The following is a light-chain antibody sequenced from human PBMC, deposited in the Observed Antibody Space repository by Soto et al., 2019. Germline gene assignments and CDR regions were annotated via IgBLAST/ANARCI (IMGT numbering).Light chain of an antibody. V-gene: IGLV4-69*01. CDR3: QTWGTGVV. CDR1: SGHSSYD. J-gene: IGLJ2*01. CDR2: INSDGSH. Sequence: QSVLTQSPSASASLGASVKLTCTLSSGHSSYDIAWHQQQPEKGPRYLMKINSDGSHSKGDGIPDRFSGSSSGAERYLTISSLQSEDEADYYCQTWGTGVVFGGGTKLTVL.